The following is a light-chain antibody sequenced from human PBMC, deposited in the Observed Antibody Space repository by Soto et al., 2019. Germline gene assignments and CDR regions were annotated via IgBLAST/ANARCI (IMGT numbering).Light chain of an antibody. CDR1: QYIVRT. Sequence: EIVMTQSPETLSASPGERVTLSCRASQYIVRTMAWYQQQPGQAPRLLFFSASTRATGLPDRFSASGSGADFTLTISSXQAEDSGLYYCRQYKKWPYTFGQGTKVDIK. CDR3: RQYKKWPYT. J-gene: IGKJ2*01. V-gene: IGKV3-15*01. CDR2: SAS.